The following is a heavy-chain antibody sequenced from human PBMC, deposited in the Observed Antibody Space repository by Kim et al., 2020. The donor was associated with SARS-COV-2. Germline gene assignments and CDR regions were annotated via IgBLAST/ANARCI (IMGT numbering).Heavy chain of an antibody. CDR3: ARDPGVEGYYYYYGMDV. V-gene: IGHV4-39*07. Sequence: KSRVTISVDTSKNQFSLKLSSVTAADTAVYYCARDPGVEGYYYYYGMDVWGQGTTVTVSS. J-gene: IGHJ6*02. D-gene: IGHD7-27*01.